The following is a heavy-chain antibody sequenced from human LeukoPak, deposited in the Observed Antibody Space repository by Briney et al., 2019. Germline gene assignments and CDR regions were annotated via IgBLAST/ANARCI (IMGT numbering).Heavy chain of an antibody. D-gene: IGHD5-12*01. Sequence: ASLNVSFKAAGYTFTAYLMHWVRQSPGQGLELIVWINPNSGDTNYGQKFQGRLTMTRDTSISTSHMELSRLRSDDTAVYYCLSGYALYYWGQGTLVTVSS. CDR2: INPNSGDT. J-gene: IGHJ4*02. CDR3: LSGYALYY. V-gene: IGHV1-2*02. CDR1: GYTFTAYL.